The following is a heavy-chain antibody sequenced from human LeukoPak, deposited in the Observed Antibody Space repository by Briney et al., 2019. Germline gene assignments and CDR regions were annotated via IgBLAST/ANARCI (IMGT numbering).Heavy chain of an antibody. CDR2: IIPIFGTA. J-gene: IGHJ4*02. CDR3: ASYDSSGYSHRY. Sequence: SSVKVSCKASVGTFSSYAISWVRQAPGQGLEWMGGIIPIFGTANYGQKFQGRVTITADESTSTAYMELSSLRSEDTAVYYCASYDSSGYSHRYWGQGTLVTVSS. V-gene: IGHV1-69*01. CDR1: VGTFSSYA. D-gene: IGHD3-22*01.